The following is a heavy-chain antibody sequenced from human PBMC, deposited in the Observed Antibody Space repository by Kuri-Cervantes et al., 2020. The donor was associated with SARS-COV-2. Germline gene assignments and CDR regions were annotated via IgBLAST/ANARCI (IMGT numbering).Heavy chain of an antibody. CDR2: INAGNGNT. CDR3: ARDHPYSNYDCYYYGMDV. J-gene: IGHJ6*02. CDR1: GYTFTSYA. V-gene: IGHV1-3*01. D-gene: IGHD4-11*01. Sequence: ASVKVSCKASGYTFTSYAMHWVRQAPGQRLEWMGWINAGNGNTKYSQKFQGRVTITRDTSASTAYMELSSLRSEDTAVYYCARDHPYSNYDCYYYGMDVWGQGTTVTVSS.